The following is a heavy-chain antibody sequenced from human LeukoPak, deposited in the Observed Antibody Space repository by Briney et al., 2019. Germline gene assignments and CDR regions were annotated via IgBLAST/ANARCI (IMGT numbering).Heavy chain of an antibody. Sequence: PGGSLRLSCAASGFTFSSYAMSWVRQAPGKGLEWVSAISGSGGSTYYADSVKGRFTISRDNAKKSLYLQMNSLRAEDTAVYYCARGSSAGASLRHDYWGQGTLVTVSS. D-gene: IGHD1-26*01. V-gene: IGHV3-23*01. CDR3: ARGSSAGASLRHDY. CDR1: GFTFSSYA. CDR2: ISGSGGST. J-gene: IGHJ4*02.